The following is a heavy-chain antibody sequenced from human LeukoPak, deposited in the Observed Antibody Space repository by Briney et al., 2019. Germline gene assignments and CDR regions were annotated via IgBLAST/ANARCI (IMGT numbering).Heavy chain of an antibody. D-gene: IGHD3-22*01. Sequence: PGGSLRLSCAASGFTFSSYWMSWVRQAPGKGLEWVANIKQDGSEKYYVDSVKGRFTISRDNAKNSLYLQMNSLRAEDTAVYYCARVTGDTYYYDSSAPFFDYWGQGTLVTVSS. V-gene: IGHV3-7*01. J-gene: IGHJ4*02. CDR2: IKQDGSEK. CDR3: ARVTGDTYYYDSSAPFFDY. CDR1: GFTFSSYW.